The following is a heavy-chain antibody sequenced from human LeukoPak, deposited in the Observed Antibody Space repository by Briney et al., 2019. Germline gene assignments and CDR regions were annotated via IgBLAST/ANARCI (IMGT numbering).Heavy chain of an antibody. V-gene: IGHV3-30*02. J-gene: IGHJ6*03. CDR2: IRYDGSNK. D-gene: IGHD2-2*02. Sequence: GGSLRLSCAASGFTFSSYGMHWVRQAPGKGLEWVAFIRYDGSNKYYADSVKGRFTISRDNYKNTLYLQMNSLRAEDTAVYYCAKLPYCSSTSCYSYYMDVWGKGTTVTVSS. CDR1: GFTFSSYG. CDR3: AKLPYCSSTSCYSYYMDV.